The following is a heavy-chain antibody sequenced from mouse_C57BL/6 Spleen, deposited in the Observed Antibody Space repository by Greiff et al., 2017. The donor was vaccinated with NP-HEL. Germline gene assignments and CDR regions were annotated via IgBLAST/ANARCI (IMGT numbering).Heavy chain of an antibody. CDR2: IDPSDSET. V-gene: IGHV1-52*01. D-gene: IGHD3-1*01. CDR1: GYTFTSYW. CDR3: ARSTTGVGGAMDY. J-gene: IGHJ4*01. Sequence: QVQLQQPGAELVRPGSSVKLSCKASGYTFTSYWMHWVKQRPIQGLEWIGNIDPSDSETHYNQKFKDKATLTVDKSSSTAYMQLSSLTSEDSAVYDGARSTTGVGGAMDYWGQGTSVPVSS.